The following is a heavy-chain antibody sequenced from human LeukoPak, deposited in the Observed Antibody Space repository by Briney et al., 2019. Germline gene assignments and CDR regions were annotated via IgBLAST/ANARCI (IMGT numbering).Heavy chain of an antibody. J-gene: IGHJ6*03. D-gene: IGHD5-12*01. CDR3: AKAGVATNRYYYYYYMDV. CDR1: GFTFSSYA. CDR2: ISYDGSNK. Sequence: GGSLRLSCAASGFTFSSYAMHWVRQAPGKGLEWVAVISYDGSNKNYADPVKGRFTISRDNSKNTLYLQMNSLRAEDTAVYYCAKAGVATNRYYYYYYMDVWGKGTTVTVSS. V-gene: IGHV3-30-3*01.